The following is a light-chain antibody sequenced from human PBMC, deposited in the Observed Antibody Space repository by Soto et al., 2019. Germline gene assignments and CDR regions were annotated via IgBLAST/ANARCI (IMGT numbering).Light chain of an antibody. CDR3: CSYAGTYTYV. J-gene: IGLJ1*01. CDR1: NNDVGGYRL. Sequence: QSALDQPASVSGSPGQSIAISCTGTNNDVGGYRLVSWYQQYSGKAPKLIIYEATKRPSGVSDRFSGSKSDNTAILTLSGLQAEDEADYYCCSYAGTYTYVFGTGTKLTVL. CDR2: EAT. V-gene: IGLV2-23*01.